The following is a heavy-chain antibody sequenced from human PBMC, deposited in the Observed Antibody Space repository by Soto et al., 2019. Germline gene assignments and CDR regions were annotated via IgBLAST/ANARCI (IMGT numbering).Heavy chain of an antibody. V-gene: IGHV1-8*01. CDR1: GYTFTSYD. J-gene: IGHJ6*03. D-gene: IGHD2-15*01. Sequence: GASVKVSCKASGYTFTSYDINWARQATGQGLEWMGWMNPNSGNTGYAQKFQGRVTMTRNTSISTAYMELSSLRSEDTAVYYCARAANRPNYYYYYYMDVWGKGTTVTVSS. CDR2: MNPNSGNT. CDR3: ARAANRPNYYYYYYMDV.